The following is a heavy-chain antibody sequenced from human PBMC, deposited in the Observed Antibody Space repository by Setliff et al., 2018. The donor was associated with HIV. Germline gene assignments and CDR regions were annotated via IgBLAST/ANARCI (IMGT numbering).Heavy chain of an antibody. V-gene: IGHV3-30*02. Sequence: PGGSLRLSCAASGFTFSSYGMHWVRQAPGKGLEWVAFIRYDGSNKYYADSVKGRFTISRDNSKNTLYLQMNSLRAEDTAVYYCAKGTYSYDSSGPDYWGQGTLVTVSS. J-gene: IGHJ4*02. CDR2: IRYDGSNK. CDR3: AKGTYSYDSSGPDY. CDR1: GFTFSSYG. D-gene: IGHD3-22*01.